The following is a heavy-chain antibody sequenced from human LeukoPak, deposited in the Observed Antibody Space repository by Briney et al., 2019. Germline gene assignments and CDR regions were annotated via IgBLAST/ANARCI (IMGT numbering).Heavy chain of an antibody. J-gene: IGHJ6*02. CDR1: GYTLIELS. D-gene: IGHD4/OR15-4a*01. CDR3: ATSLRYYGMDV. V-gene: IGHV1-24*01. CDR2: FDPEDGET. Sequence: GASVKVSCKVSGYTLIELSMHWVRQAPGKGPEWMGGFDPEDGETIYAQKFQGRVTMTEDTSTDTAYMELSSLRSEDTAVYYCATSLRYYGMDVWGQGTTVTVSS.